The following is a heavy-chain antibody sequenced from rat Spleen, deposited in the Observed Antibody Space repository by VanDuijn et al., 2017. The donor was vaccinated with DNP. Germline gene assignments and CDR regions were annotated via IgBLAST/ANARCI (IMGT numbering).Heavy chain of an antibody. Sequence: QVQLKESGPGLVQPSQTLSLTCTVSGFSLTSNSVSWVRQPPGKGLEWMGMIWGDGGTNYNSALKSRLSISSDTSKSQVFLTLNSLQTDDTAVYYCADALKMAWGQGVMVTVSS. CDR2: IWGDGGT. D-gene: IGHD3-1*01. CDR3: ADALKMA. CDR1: GFSLTSNS. V-gene: IGHV2-77*01. J-gene: IGHJ2*01.